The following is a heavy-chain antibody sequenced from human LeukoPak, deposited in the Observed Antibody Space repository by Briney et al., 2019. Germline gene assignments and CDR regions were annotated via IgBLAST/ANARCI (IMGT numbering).Heavy chain of an antibody. V-gene: IGHV4-59*01. CDR3: ARGGFFLDY. J-gene: IGHJ4*02. D-gene: IGHD3-10*01. CDR1: GGSIRSYY. CDR2: IYYSGST. Sequence: PSETLSLTCTVSGGSIRSYYWSWIRQPPGKGLEWIGYIYYSGSTNYNPSLKSRVTISVDTSKNQLSLKLSSVTAADTAVYYCARGGFFLDYWGLGTLVTVSS.